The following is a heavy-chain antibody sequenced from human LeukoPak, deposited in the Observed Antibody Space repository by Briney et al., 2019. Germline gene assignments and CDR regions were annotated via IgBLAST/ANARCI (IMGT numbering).Heavy chain of an antibody. CDR3: ARARGSYSFDY. CDR1: GFTFSNYW. Sequence: GGSLRLSCAASGFTFSNYWMSWVRQAPGKGLEWVANIKQDGSEKHYVDSVKGRFTISTDNAKNSMYLQMNSLRAEDTALYYCARARGSYSFDYWGQGTLVTVSS. CDR2: IKQDGSEK. V-gene: IGHV3-7*03. D-gene: IGHD3-10*01. J-gene: IGHJ4*02.